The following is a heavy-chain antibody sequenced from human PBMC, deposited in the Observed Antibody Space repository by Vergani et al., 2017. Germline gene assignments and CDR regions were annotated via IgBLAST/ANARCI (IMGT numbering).Heavy chain of an antibody. CDR1: GFTFNQYG. Sequence: QVQLVESGGGVVQPGRSLRLYCAASGFTFNQYGMHWVRQAPGKGLEGVAVTWYDGNNKQYAESVKGRFTISRDNSKSTMYLQLNSLRDEETGLYYCARDLRLLYNRFDPWGQGTLVTVSS. V-gene: IGHV3-33*01. J-gene: IGHJ5*02. CDR2: TWYDGNNK. CDR3: ARDLRLLYNRFDP. D-gene: IGHD1-14*01.